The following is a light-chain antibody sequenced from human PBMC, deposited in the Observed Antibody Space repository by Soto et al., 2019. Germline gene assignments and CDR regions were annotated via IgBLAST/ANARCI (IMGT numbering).Light chain of an antibody. CDR2: DVS. J-gene: IGLJ2*01. V-gene: IGLV2-14*01. CDR3: SSYTGSNTLAV. Sequence: QSALTQPASVSGSPGQSITISCSGTSSDVGAYNSVSWYQQHPGKAPKLMIYDVSNRPSGVSYRVAGSKSDNTAFLTISGLQAEDEADYYCSSYTGSNTLAVFGGGTKLTVL. CDR1: SSDVGAYNS.